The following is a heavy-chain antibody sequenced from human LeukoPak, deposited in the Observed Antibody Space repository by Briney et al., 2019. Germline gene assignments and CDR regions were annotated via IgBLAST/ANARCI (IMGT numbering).Heavy chain of an antibody. V-gene: IGHV4-34*01. CDR2: INHSGST. Sequence: SETLSLTCTVSGGSISGYYWSWIRQPPGKGLEWIGEINHSGSTNYNPSLKSRVTISVDTSKNQFSLKLSSVTAADTAVYYCARGFPYSSGWAIDYWGQGTLVTVSS. CDR1: GGSISGYY. J-gene: IGHJ4*02. D-gene: IGHD6-19*01. CDR3: ARGFPYSSGWAIDY.